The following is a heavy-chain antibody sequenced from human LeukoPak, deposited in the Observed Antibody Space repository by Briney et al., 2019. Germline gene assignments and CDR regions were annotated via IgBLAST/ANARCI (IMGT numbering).Heavy chain of an antibody. J-gene: IGHJ5*02. D-gene: IGHD3-3*01. V-gene: IGHV4-30-4*01. Sequence: SETLSLTCTVSGGSISSGDYYWSWIRQPPGKGLEWIGYVYYSGCTYYNPSLKSRVTISVDTSKNQFSLKLSSVAAADTAVYYCARVHPTQYDFWSGPHNWFDPWGQGTLVTVSS. CDR3: ARVHPTQYDFWSGPHNWFDP. CDR1: GGSISSGDYY. CDR2: VYYSGCT.